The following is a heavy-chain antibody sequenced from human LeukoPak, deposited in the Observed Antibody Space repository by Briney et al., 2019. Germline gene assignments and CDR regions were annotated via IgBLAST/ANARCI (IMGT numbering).Heavy chain of an antibody. CDR3: ATGIAVAGIFSDY. CDR2: IYYIGST. J-gene: IGHJ4*02. V-gene: IGHV4-39*01. Sequence: SETLSLTCTVSGGSISSSSYYWGWIRQPPGKGLEWIGSIYYIGSTYYNPSLKSRVTISVDTSKNQFSLNLGSLTAADPALYYCATGIAVAGIFSDYWGQGTLVTVSS. CDR1: GGSISSSSYY. D-gene: IGHD6-19*01.